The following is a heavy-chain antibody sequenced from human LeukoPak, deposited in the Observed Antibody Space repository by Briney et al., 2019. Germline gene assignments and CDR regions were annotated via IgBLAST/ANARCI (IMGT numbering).Heavy chain of an antibody. Sequence: SVKVSCKASGGTFSSYAISLVRQAPGQGLEWMGRIIPIFGTANYAQKFQGRVTITTDESTSTAYMELSSLRSEDTAVYYCARATGRGGSYYPYYFDYRGQGTLVTVSS. J-gene: IGHJ4*02. CDR2: IIPIFGTA. CDR1: GGTFSSYA. V-gene: IGHV1-69*05. CDR3: ARATGRGGSYYPYYFDY. D-gene: IGHD1-26*01.